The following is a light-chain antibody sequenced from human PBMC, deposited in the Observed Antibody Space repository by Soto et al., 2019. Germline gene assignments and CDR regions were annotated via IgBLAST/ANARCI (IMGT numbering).Light chain of an antibody. CDR3: QQFNTYPALT. CDR1: QGISSA. V-gene: IGKV1-13*02. CDR2: DVS. J-gene: IGKJ4*01. Sequence: AIPLTQSPSSLSASEGDRVTITCRASQGISSALAWYQQKPGKSPNLLIYDVSSLESGVPSRFSGSGSGTDFTLTISSLQPEDFATYYCQQFNTYPALTFGGGTKVEIK.